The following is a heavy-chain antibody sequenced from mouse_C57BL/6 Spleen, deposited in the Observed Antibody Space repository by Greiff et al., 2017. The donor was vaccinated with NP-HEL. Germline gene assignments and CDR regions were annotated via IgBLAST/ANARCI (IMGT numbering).Heavy chain of an antibody. Sequence: QVQLQQSGAELMKPGASVKLSCKATGYTFTGYWIEWVKQRPGHGLEWIGEILPGSGSTNYNEKFKGKATFTADTSSNTAYMQLSSLTTEDSAIYYCERWGLFYCSSYNYFDYWGQGTTLTVSS. D-gene: IGHD1-1*01. V-gene: IGHV1-9*01. J-gene: IGHJ2*01. CDR3: ERWGLFYCSSYNYFDY. CDR2: ILPGSGST. CDR1: GYTFTGYW.